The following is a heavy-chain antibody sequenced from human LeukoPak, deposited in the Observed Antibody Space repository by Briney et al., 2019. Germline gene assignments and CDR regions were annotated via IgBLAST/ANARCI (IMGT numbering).Heavy chain of an antibody. V-gene: IGHV3-49*03. CDR2: IRNKAYGGTT. Sequence: GGSLRLSCTTSGYTFGDYAMSWFRQAPGKGLEWVGFIRNKAYGGTTEYAASVKGRFTISRDDSKSIAYLQMNSLRIEDTAVYYCTKYTAYYFDYWGQGILVSVSS. J-gene: IGHJ4*02. CDR1: GYTFGDYA. D-gene: IGHD2-2*02. CDR3: TKYTAYYFDY.